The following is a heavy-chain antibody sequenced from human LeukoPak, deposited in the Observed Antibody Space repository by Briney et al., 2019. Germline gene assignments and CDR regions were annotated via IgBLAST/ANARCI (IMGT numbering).Heavy chain of an antibody. D-gene: IGHD6-19*01. V-gene: IGHV4-34*01. CDR3: ARVTYSNGWYDY. Sequence: PSETLSLTCAVYGSSFSGYYWSWIRQPPGKGLEWIGEINHSGSTNYNPSLKSRVTISVDTSKNQFSLKLSSVTAADTAVYHCARVTYSNGWYDYWGQGTLVTVSS. CDR1: GSSFSGYY. CDR2: INHSGST. J-gene: IGHJ4*02.